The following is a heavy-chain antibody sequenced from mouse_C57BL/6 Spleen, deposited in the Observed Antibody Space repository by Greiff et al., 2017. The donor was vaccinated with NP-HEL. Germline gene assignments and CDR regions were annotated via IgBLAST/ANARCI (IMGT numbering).Heavy chain of an antibody. CDR3: AIEGGSPTDYFDY. J-gene: IGHJ2*01. CDR2: IHPSDSDT. CDR1: GYTFTSYW. D-gene: IGHD1-1*02. V-gene: IGHV1-74*01. Sequence: VQLKQPGAELVKPGASVKVSCKASGYTFTSYWMHWVKQRPGQGLEWIGRIHPSDSDTNYNQKFKGKATLTVDKSSSTAYMQLSSLTSEDSAVYYCAIEGGSPTDYFDYWGQGTTLTVSS.